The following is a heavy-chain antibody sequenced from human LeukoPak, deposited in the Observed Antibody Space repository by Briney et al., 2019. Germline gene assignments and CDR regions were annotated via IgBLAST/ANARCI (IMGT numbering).Heavy chain of an antibody. D-gene: IGHD6-19*01. Sequence: SETLSLTCTVSGGSITGYYWGWIRQPPGKGLEWIGYIYHSGSTKYNPSLKSRVTMSVDTSKNHFSPKLSSVTAADTAVYYCARDAVAGRVYYFDYWGQGILVTVSS. V-gene: IGHV4-59*01. CDR3: ARDAVAGRVYYFDY. J-gene: IGHJ4*02. CDR1: GGSITGYY. CDR2: IYHSGST.